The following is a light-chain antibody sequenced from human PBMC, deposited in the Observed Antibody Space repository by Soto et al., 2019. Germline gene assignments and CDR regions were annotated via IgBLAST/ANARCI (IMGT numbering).Light chain of an antibody. V-gene: IGLV1-44*01. CDR1: NSNIGRYS. CDR2: SDD. Sequence: QSVLTQPPSLSGTPGQRVTISCSGSNSNIGRYSVNWYQHFPGTAPKILIYSDDERPSGVPDRFSGSKSGTSASLAISGLGSEDEAEYYCAAWDDNLNGPLFGGGTKVTVL. J-gene: IGLJ3*02. CDR3: AAWDDNLNGPL.